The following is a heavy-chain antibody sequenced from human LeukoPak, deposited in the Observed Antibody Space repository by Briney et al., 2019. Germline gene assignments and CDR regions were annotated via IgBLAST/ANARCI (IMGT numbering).Heavy chain of an antibody. Sequence: ASVKVSCKASGYTFTSYDVNWVRQATGQGLEWMGWMNPNSGNTGLAQKFQGRVTITRDTSASTAYMELSSLRSEDTAVYYCARDIIAARPIYGMDVWGQGTTVTVSS. CDR1: GYTFTSYD. CDR2: MNPNSGNT. D-gene: IGHD6-6*01. J-gene: IGHJ6*02. CDR3: ARDIIAARPIYGMDV. V-gene: IGHV1-8*01.